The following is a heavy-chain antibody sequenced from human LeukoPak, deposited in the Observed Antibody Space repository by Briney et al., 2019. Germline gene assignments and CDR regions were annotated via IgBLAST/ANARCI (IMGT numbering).Heavy chain of an antibody. CDR3: ARDLGSGYSYEDYYGMDV. J-gene: IGHJ6*02. V-gene: IGHV4-59*01. CDR1: GGSISSYY. CDR2: IYYSGST. D-gene: IGHD5-18*01. Sequence: SETLSLTCTVSGGSISSYYWSWIRQPPGKGLEWIGYIYYSGSTNYNPSLKSRATISVDTSKNQFSLKLSSVTAADTAVYYCARDLGSGYSYEDYYGMDVWGQGTTVTVSS.